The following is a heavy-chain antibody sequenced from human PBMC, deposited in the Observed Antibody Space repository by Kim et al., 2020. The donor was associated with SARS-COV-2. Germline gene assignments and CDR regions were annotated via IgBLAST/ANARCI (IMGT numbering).Heavy chain of an antibody. CDR2: ISGSGGST. Sequence: GGSLRLSCAASGFTFSSYAMSWVRQAPGKGLEWVSAISGSGGSTYYADAVKGRFTISRDSSQNTLYLQMTSLRAEDTAVYYCAKAPSGWPPREDYWGQGTLVSVSS. CDR1: GFTFSSYA. J-gene: IGHJ4*02. CDR3: AKAPSGWPPREDY. V-gene: IGHV3-23*01. D-gene: IGHD3-10*01.